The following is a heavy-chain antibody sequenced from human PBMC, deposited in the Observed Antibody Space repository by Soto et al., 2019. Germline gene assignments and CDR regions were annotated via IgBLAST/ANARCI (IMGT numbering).Heavy chain of an antibody. CDR2: IYWDDDK. V-gene: IGHV2-5*02. CDR1: CFSLSTSGMG. Sequence: SGPTLVNPTQTFTLACTFSCFSLSTSGMGVGWIRQPPGKALEWLALIYWDDDKRYSPSLKSRLTITKDTSKNQVVLTMTNMDPVDTATYYCAHYSSTSSFDYWGQGTLVTVSS. CDR3: AHYSSTSSFDY. D-gene: IGHD6-13*01. J-gene: IGHJ4*02.